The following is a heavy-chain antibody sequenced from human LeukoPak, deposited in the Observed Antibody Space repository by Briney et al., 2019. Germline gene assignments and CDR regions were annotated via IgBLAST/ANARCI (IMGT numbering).Heavy chain of an antibody. CDR1: GGSISSYY. CDR3: ARQRWFDY. Sequence: PSETLFLTCTVSGGSISSYYWSWIRQPPGKGLEWIGYILYSGSTKYNPSLKSRVTISVDTSKNQFSLKLSSVTAADTAVYYCARQRWFDYWGQGTLVTVSS. D-gene: IGHD4-23*01. CDR2: ILYSGST. J-gene: IGHJ4*02. V-gene: IGHV4-59*08.